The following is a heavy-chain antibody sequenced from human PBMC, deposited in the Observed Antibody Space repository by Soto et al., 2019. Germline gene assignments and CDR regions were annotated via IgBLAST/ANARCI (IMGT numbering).Heavy chain of an antibody. Sequence: PSETLSLTCTVSGAPITINYWSWIRQAPGKGLEWIGYIYYSGSTTYNHSLKSRVTMSAETSKDQFSLKLNSVTAAETAVYYCARDGGGPYHXWGPGILVTVSX. CDR1: GAPITINY. V-gene: IGHV4-59*01. D-gene: IGHD2-15*01. J-gene: IGHJ5*02. CDR2: IYYSGST. CDR3: ARDGGGPYHX.